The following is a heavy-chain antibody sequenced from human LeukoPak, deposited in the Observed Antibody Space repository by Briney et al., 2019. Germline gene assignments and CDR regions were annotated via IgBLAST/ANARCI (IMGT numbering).Heavy chain of an antibody. Sequence: VKPSETLSLTCTVSGGSISNYHWSWIRQPAGKGLEWIGQIHTSESTNYNPPLKSRVSMSIDTTEDQVSLTIRSVTAADTAFYYCARRDISSGWSFDYWGQGTLVTVSS. V-gene: IGHV4-4*07. CDR3: ARRDISSGWSFDY. D-gene: IGHD6-19*01. CDR1: GGSISNYH. J-gene: IGHJ4*02. CDR2: IHTSEST.